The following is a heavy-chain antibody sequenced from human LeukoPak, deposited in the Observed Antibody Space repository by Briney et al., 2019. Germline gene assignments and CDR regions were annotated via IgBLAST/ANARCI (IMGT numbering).Heavy chain of an antibody. V-gene: IGHV4-34*01. Sequence: PSETLSLTCTVSGGSISSYYWSWIRQPPGKGLEWIGEINHSGSTNYNPSLKSRVTISVDTSKNQFSLKLSSVTAADTAVYYCARRRLLLWFGELFLWGQGTLVTVSS. D-gene: IGHD3-10*01. CDR2: INHSGST. J-gene: IGHJ4*02. CDR1: GGSISSYY. CDR3: ARRRLLLWFGELFL.